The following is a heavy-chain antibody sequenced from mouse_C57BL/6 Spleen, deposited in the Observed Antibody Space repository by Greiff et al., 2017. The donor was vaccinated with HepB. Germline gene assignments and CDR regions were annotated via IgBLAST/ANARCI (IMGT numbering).Heavy chain of an antibody. D-gene: IGHD2-4*01. CDR2: ISSGSSTI. J-gene: IGHJ3*01. CDR1: GFTFSDYG. CDR3: ARGIYYDYAWFAY. V-gene: IGHV5-17*01. Sequence: DVKLQESGGGLVKPGGSLKLSCAASGFTFSDYGMHWVRQAPEKGLEWVAYISSGSSTIYYADTVKGRFTISRDNAKNTLFLQMTSLRSEDTAMYYCARGIYYDYAWFAYWGQGTLVTVSA.